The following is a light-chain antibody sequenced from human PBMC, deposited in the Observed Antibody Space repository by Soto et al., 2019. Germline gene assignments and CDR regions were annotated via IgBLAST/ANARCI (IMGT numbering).Light chain of an antibody. Sequence: DIQMTQSPSTLSASVGDTVTITCRASQSISNWLAWYQQKPGQAPKLLIHKASTLESGVPSRFSGSGPGTAFTLTISSLQPDDFPTFYCQQYDRFPYTFGQGPKLEIK. CDR2: KAS. J-gene: IGKJ2*01. V-gene: IGKV1-5*03. CDR1: QSISNW. CDR3: QQYDRFPYT.